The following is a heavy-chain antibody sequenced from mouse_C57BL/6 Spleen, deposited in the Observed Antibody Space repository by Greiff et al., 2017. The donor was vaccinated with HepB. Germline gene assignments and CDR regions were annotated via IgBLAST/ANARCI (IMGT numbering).Heavy chain of an antibody. Sequence: VQLQESGAELARPGASVKLSCKASGYTFTSYGISWVKQRTGQGLEWIGEIYPRSGNTYYNEKFKGKATLTADKSSSTAYMELRSLTSEDSAVYFCARNPLIYYDYDGAWFAYWGQGTLVTVSA. CDR2: IYPRSGNT. V-gene: IGHV1-81*01. CDR1: GYTFTSYG. J-gene: IGHJ3*01. D-gene: IGHD2-4*01. CDR3: ARNPLIYYDYDGAWFAY.